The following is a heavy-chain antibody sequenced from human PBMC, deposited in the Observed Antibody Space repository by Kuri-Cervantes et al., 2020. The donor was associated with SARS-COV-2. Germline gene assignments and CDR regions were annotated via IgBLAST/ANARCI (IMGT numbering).Heavy chain of an antibody. CDR1: GESFSGYY. Sequence: SETLSLTCAFYGESFSGYYWNWIRQSPGKGLGWIGEVNHRGSTNYNPSLKSRVTISVDTSKNQFSLKLSSVTAADTAVYYCARVDGDYVDYWGQGTLVTVSS. D-gene: IGHD4-17*01. CDR3: ARVDGDYVDY. V-gene: IGHV4-34*01. CDR2: VNHRGST. J-gene: IGHJ4*02.